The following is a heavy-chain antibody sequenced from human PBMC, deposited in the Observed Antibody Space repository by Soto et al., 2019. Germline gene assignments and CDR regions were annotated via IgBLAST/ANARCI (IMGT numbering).Heavy chain of an antibody. V-gene: IGHV4-4*07. CDR1: GGSISSYY. CDR3: ARDFEGSSWLPTFNWYFEL. J-gene: IGHJ2*01. D-gene: IGHD6-13*01. CDR2: IYTSGGT. Sequence: SETLSLTCTVSGGSISSYYWSWIRQPAGKGLEWIGRIYTSGGTNYNPSLKSRVTMSVDTSKNQFSLKLSSVTAADTAVYYCARDFEGSSWLPTFNWYFELWGRGTLVTVSS.